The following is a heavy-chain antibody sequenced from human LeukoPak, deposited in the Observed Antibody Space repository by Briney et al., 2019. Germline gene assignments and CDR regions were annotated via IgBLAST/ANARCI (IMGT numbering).Heavy chain of an antibody. J-gene: IGHJ4*02. CDR3: ARVFYCGGDCYSWYFDY. D-gene: IGHD2-21*02. CDR1: GGSISSGDYY. Sequence: PSETLSLTCTVSGGSISSGDYYWSWIRQPPGKGLEWIVYIYYSGSTYYNPSLKSRVTISVDTSKNQFSLKLSSVTAADTAVYYCARVFYCGGDCYSWYFDYWGQGTLVTVSS. V-gene: IGHV4-30-4*01. CDR2: IYYSGST.